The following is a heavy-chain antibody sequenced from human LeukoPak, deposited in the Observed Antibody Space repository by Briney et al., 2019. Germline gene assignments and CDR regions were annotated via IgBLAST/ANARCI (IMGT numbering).Heavy chain of an antibody. Sequence: ASVKVSCKASGYTFTGYYMHWVRQAPGQGLEWMGGFNPENGKTFYVQKFKGRVSMTEDTSTDTAYMELSSLRSEDTAVYYCATDPRHCSNSNSCYNYWGQGTLVTVSS. D-gene: IGHD2-2*02. CDR3: ATDPRHCSNSNSCYNY. CDR2: FNPENGKT. CDR1: GYTFTGYY. J-gene: IGHJ4*02. V-gene: IGHV1-24*01.